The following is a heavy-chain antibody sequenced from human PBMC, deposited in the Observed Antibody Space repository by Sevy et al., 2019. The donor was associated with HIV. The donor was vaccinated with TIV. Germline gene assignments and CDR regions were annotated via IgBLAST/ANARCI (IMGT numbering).Heavy chain of an antibody. Sequence: GGSLRLSCAASGFTFSDYYMSWIRQAPGKGLEWVSYISGSDNTIYYADSVKGRFNISRDNAKNSLYLQMSSLRDEDTAVYYCARDHVKDGDLGDYYYFAMDVWGQGTTVTVSS. V-gene: IGHV3-11*01. CDR1: GFTFSDYY. CDR3: ARDHVKDGDLGDYYYFAMDV. CDR2: ISGSDNTI. D-gene: IGHD4-17*01. J-gene: IGHJ6*02.